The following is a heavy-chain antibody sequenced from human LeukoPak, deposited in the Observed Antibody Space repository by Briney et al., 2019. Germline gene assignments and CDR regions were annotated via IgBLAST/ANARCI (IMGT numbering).Heavy chain of an antibody. D-gene: IGHD1-26*01. CDR1: GFFFSTYG. CDR3: VRAVGPYDY. CDR2: IWYDGGIK. J-gene: IGHJ4*02. Sequence: AGGSLKLSCGASGFFFSTYGMHWVRQAPGKGLGWVAVIWYDGGIKYYVDSVKGRFTISRDNSKNTLYLQMNSLRVEDTGIYYCVRAVGPYDYWGQGSLVTVSA. V-gene: IGHV3-33*01.